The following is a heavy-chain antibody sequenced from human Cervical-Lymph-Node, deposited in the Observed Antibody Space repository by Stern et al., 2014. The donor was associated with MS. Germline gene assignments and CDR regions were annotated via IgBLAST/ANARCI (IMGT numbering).Heavy chain of an antibody. D-gene: IGHD6-19*01. CDR3: ARGGRSSGWSPPDAFDI. CDR1: GYTFTDYY. V-gene: IGHV1-2*04. Sequence: VPLVESGAEVKKPGASVKVSCKASGYTFTDYYIHWVRQAPGQGLEWMGWIHPNSGGTNYAQKFQGWVTMTRDTSLSTAYMDLSRLRADDTAVYYCARGGRSSGWSPPDAFDIWGQGTMVTVSS. J-gene: IGHJ3*02. CDR2: IHPNSGGT.